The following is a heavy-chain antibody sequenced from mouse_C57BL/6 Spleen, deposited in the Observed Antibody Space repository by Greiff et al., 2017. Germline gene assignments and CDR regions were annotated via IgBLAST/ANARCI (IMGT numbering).Heavy chain of an antibody. CDR2: IYPRDGST. D-gene: IGHD1-1*01. J-gene: IGHJ4*01. V-gene: IGHV1-78*01. Sequence: VQLVESDAELVKPGASVKISCKVSGYTFTDHTIHWMKQRPEQGLEWIGYIYPRDGSTKYNEKFKGKATLTADKSSSTAYMQLNSLTSEDSAVYFCARDYYGSSLYYYAMDYWGQGTSVTVSS. CDR1: GYTFTDHT. CDR3: ARDYYGSSLYYYAMDY.